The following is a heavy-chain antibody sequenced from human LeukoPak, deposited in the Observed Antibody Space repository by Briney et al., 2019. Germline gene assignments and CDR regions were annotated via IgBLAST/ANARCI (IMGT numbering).Heavy chain of an antibody. J-gene: IGHJ3*02. Sequence: GGSLRLSCAASGFTFCSISMEWQAPAPGMGLEWVSSISISSNYIYYPDSLKGRFTISRDNAKDSLYLQMDSLRAEDMAVYYCVRDSRLGVVELDAFDIWGQET. D-gene: IGHD3-3*01. V-gene: IGHV3-21*01. CDR3: VRDSRLGVVELDAFDI. CDR1: GFTFCSIS. CDR2: ISISSNYI.